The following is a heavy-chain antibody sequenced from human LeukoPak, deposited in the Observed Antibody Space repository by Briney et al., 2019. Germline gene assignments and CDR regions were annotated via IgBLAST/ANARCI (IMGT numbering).Heavy chain of an antibody. J-gene: IGHJ4*02. V-gene: IGHV3-33*01. CDR2: IWYDGSSK. CDR3: YATEAY. Sequence: GGSLRLSCAASGFTFSSYGMHWVRQAPGKGLEWVAVIWYDGSSKYYSDSVKGRFTISRDNSKNTVYLQMDSLRVEDTAIYYCYATEAYWGQGTLVTVSS. CDR1: GFTFSSYG.